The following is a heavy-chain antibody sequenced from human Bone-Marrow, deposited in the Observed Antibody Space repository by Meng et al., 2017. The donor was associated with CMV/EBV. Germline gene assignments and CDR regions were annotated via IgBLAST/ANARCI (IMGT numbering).Heavy chain of an antibody. CDR1: GGPFSGYA. V-gene: IGHV1-69*01. J-gene: IGHJ4*02. CDR3: ARGWGGDQEAIDY. CDR2: IIPIFGTR. D-gene: IGHD4-17*01. Sequence: CEASGGPFSGYAISWVRQAPGQGLGWMGVIIPIFGTRNYAQKFQGRVPIPADESTTTAYMDLSSLRSEDTAVYYCARGWGGDQEAIDYWGQGTLVTVSS.